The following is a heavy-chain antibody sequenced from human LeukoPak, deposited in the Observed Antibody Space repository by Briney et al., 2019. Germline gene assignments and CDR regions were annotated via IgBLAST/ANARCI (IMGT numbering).Heavy chain of an antibody. CDR2: IKQDGSEK. CDR1: GFTFSSYW. V-gene: IGHV3-7*01. J-gene: IGHJ5*02. CDR3: AREAGDSSGWYHWFDP. D-gene: IGHD6-19*01. Sequence: GGSLRLSCAASGFTFSSYWMSWVRQAPGKGREWVANIKQDGSEKNYVDSVKGRFTISRDNAKNSLYLQMNSLRAEDTAVYYCAREAGDSSGWYHWFDPWGQGTLVTVSS.